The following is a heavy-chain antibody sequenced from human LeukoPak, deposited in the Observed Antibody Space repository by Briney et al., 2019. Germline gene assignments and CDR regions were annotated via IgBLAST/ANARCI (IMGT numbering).Heavy chain of an antibody. V-gene: IGHV3-30*14. CDR2: ISYDGSNK. D-gene: IGHD6-13*01. Sequence: PGGSLRLSCAASGFTFSSYAMHWVRQAPGKGLEWVAVISYDGSNKYYADSVKGRFTISRDNSKNTLYLQMNSLRAEDTAVYYRARDKGLAAAGTGWFDPWGQGTLVTVSS. J-gene: IGHJ5*02. CDR1: GFTFSSYA. CDR3: ARDKGLAAAGTGWFDP.